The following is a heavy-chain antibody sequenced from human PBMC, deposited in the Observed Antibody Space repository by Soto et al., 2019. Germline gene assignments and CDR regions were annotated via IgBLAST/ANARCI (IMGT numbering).Heavy chain of an antibody. Sequence: VQLVQSGADVKKPGSSVKVSCKASGGTCNIYSISWVRQAPGQGLEWMGGIIPLFGTAYYAQEFQGRVTITADESTSTAYIELSSLRAEDTAVYFCARGAPTHYYDSSGYYKGPLDYWGPGTLVTVSS. V-gene: IGHV1-69*01. J-gene: IGHJ4*02. CDR1: GGTCNIYS. CDR2: IIPLFGTA. CDR3: ARGAPTHYYDSSGYYKGPLDY. D-gene: IGHD3-22*01.